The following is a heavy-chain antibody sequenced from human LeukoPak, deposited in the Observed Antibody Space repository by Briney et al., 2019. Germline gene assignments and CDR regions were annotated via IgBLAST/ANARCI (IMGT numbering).Heavy chain of an antibody. CDR3: ARAGFGGYPSRNWFDP. CDR2: IYYSGST. J-gene: IGHJ5*02. V-gene: IGHV4-61*01. Sequence: PSETLSLTCTVSGGSVSSGSYYWSWIRQPPGKGLEWIGYIYYSGSTNYNPSLKSRVTISVDTSKNQFSLKLSSVTAADTAVYYCARAGFGGYPSRNWFDPWGQGTLVTVSS. CDR1: GGSVSSGSYY. D-gene: IGHD3-22*01.